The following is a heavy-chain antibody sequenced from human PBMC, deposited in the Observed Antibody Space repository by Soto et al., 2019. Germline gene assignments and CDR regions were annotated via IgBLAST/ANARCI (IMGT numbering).Heavy chain of an antibody. D-gene: IGHD2-2*02. CDR2: MKPNSGNT. CDR1: GYTFTSYD. Sequence: ASVKVSCKASGYTFTSYDINWVRQATGQGLEWMGWMKPNSGNTGYAQKFQGRVTMTRNTSISTAYMELSSLRSEDTAVYYCALDIVVVPAAIAGENYWGQGTLVTVSS. CDR3: ALDIVVVPAAIAGENY. V-gene: IGHV1-8*01. J-gene: IGHJ4*02.